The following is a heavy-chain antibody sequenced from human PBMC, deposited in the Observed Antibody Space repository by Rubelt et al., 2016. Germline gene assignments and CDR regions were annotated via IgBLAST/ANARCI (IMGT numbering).Heavy chain of an antibody. D-gene: IGHD3-16*01. V-gene: IGHV3-74*01. CDR3: ATGGGYASGFDY. J-gene: IGHJ4*02. Sequence: PGEGLVWVSRINSDGSSTSYADSVKGRFSISRDNAKNSLYLQMNSLRAEDMAVYYCATGGGYASGFDYWGQGTLVTVSS. CDR2: INSDGSST.